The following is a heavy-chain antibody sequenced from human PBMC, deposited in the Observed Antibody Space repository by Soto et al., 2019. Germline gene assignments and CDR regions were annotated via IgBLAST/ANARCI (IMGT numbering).Heavy chain of an antibody. CDR1: GYTFTGYY. J-gene: IGHJ6*02. CDR3: AKRGAIVAAGTRVYLYNAMDV. Sequence: ASVRVSCKASGYTFTGYYVHWVRQAPGQGLEWMGWINPNSGDTYLAQRSQGRVTMNRDTSIGTAYMELRGLTSDDTAEYYCAKRGAIVAAGTRVYLYNAMDVWGQGTTVTVSS. CDR2: INPNSGDT. D-gene: IGHD1-26*01. V-gene: IGHV1-2*02.